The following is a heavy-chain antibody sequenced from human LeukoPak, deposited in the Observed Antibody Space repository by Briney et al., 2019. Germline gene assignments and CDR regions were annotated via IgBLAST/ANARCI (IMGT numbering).Heavy chain of an antibody. J-gene: IGHJ4*02. CDR2: IYSGGST. D-gene: IGHD6-13*01. Sequence: GGSLRLSCAASGLTVSSNYMSWVRQAPGKGLEWVSVIYSGGSTYYADSVKGRFTISRDNSKNTLHLQMNSLRAEDTAVYYCAKFRGRIAAAGTPWDYWGQGTLVTVSS. CDR1: GLTVSSNY. CDR3: AKFRGRIAAAGTPWDY. V-gene: IGHV3-53*01.